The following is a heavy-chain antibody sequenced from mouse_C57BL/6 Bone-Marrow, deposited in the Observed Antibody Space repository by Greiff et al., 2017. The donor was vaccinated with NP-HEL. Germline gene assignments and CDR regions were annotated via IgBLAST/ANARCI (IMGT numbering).Heavy chain of an antibody. J-gene: IGHJ2*01. V-gene: IGHV1-81*01. D-gene: IGHD1-1*01. Sequence: VQLQESGAELARPGASVKLSCKASGYTFTSYGISWVKQRTGQALEWIGEIYPRSGNTYYNEKFKGKATLTADKSSSTAYMELRSLTSEDSAVYFCARFTTVVEGDYWGQGTTLTVSS. CDR3: ARFTTVVEGDY. CDR1: GYTFTSYG. CDR2: IYPRSGNT.